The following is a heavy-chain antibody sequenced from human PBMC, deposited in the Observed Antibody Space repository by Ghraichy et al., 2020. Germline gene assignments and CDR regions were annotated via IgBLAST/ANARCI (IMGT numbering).Heavy chain of an antibody. CDR3: ARGSDFFDATPPGPDF. CDR1: GFTFSYYS. CDR2: ISSSGSTI. D-gene: IGHD2-15*01. V-gene: IGHV3-48*02. J-gene: IGHJ4*02. Sequence: GESLNISCAASGFTFSYYSMHWVRQAPGKGLECVSYISSSGSTIYYTDSVKGRFTISRDNAKNSLYLQMNSLRDEDTVLYYCARGSDFFDATPPGPDFWGQGTLVTVSS.